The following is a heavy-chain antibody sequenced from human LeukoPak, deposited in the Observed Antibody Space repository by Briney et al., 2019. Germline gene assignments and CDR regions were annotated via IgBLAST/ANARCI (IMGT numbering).Heavy chain of an antibody. Sequence: GGSLRLSCAASGFTFSSYAMHWVRQAPGKGLEWVAVISYDGSNKYYADSVKGRFTIPRDNSKNTLYLQMNSLRAEDTAVYYCARDGGAAAANFDYWGQGTLVTVSS. V-gene: IGHV3-30-3*01. CDR3: ARDGGAAAANFDY. J-gene: IGHJ4*02. CDR1: GFTFSSYA. D-gene: IGHD6-25*01. CDR2: ISYDGSNK.